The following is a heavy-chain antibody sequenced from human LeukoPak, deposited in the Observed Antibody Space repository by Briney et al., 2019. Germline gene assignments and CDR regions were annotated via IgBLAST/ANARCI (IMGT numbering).Heavy chain of an antibody. V-gene: IGHV4-39*07. D-gene: IGHD5-24*01. J-gene: IGHJ3*02. CDR2: IYYSGST. CDR1: GGSISSSSYY. Sequence: PSETLSLTCTVSGGSISSSSYYWGWIRQPPGKGLEWIGSIYYSGSTYYNPSLKSRVTISVDTSKNQFSLKLSSVTAADTAVYYCARWVLDGYQTHAFDIWGQGTMVTVSS. CDR3: ARWVLDGYQTHAFDI.